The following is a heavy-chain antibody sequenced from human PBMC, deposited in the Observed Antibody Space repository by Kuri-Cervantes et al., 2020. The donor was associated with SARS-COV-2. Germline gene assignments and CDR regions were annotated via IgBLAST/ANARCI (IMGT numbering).Heavy chain of an antibody. CDR3: ARGGLIGYYDSSGYSVDY. D-gene: IGHD3-22*01. J-gene: IGHJ4*02. V-gene: IGHV1-8*02. CDR1: GYTFTSYA. Sequence: ASVKVSCKASGYTFTSYAMHWVRQAPGQRLEWMGWMNPNSGNTGYAQKFQGRVTMTRNTSISTAYMELSSLRSEDTAVYYCARGGLIGYYDSSGYSVDYWGQGTLVTVSS. CDR2: MNPNSGNT.